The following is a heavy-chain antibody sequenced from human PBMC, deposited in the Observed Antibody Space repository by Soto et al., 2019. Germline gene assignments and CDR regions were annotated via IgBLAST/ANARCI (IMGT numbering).Heavy chain of an antibody. CDR3: AQGDTTIITDYYAMDV. J-gene: IGHJ6*04. D-gene: IGHD2-2*01. CDR2: ISGSGGSE. CDR1: GFTFTSYA. Sequence: PGGSLRLSCAVSGFTFTSYAMTWARQAPGKGLEWVSAISGSGGSEFYADSVKGRFTISRDNSKNTLYLQMKSLRAEDTALYYFAQGDTTIITDYYAMDVWGKGTTVTVSS. V-gene: IGHV3-23*01.